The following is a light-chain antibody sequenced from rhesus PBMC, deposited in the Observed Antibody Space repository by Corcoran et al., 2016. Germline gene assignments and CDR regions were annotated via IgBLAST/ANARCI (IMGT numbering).Light chain of an antibody. CDR1: QGITSY. Sequence: DIQMTQSPSSLSASVGDTVTITCRASQGITSYLNWFQQKPGKAPKLLIYAASSLESGVPSGSSGSGSGTDFTLTISSLQPEDFAVYYCLQHNSYPYSFSQGTKVEIK. V-gene: IGKV1-28*03. CDR2: AAS. CDR3: LQHNSYPYS. J-gene: IGKJ2*01.